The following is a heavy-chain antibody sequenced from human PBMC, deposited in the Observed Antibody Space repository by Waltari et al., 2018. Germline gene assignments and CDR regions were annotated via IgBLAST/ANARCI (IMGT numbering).Heavy chain of an antibody. CDR2: IRYDGSNK. CDR3: ANGIAVAAPFDY. J-gene: IGHJ4*02. Sequence: VQLVESGGGLVKPGGSLRLSCAASGFTFSSYGMHWVRQAPGKGLEWVAFIRYDGSNKYYADSVKGRFTISRDNSKNTLYLQMNSLRAEDTAVYYCANGIAVAAPFDYWGQGTLVTVSS. D-gene: IGHD6-19*01. CDR1: GFTFSSYG. V-gene: IGHV3-30*02.